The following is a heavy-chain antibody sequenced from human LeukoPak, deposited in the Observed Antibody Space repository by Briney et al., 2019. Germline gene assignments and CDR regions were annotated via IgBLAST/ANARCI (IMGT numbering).Heavy chain of an antibody. CDR3: ARSTSGSYFFDY. CDR1: GFTFSSYS. CDR2: TSRSSSYK. D-gene: IGHD1-26*01. J-gene: IGHJ4*02. Sequence: GGSLPLSCAASGFTFSSYSMNWVRQAPGKGLEWVSSTSRSSSYKYNADSVKGRFTISRDNAKNSLYLQMNSLTAEDTAVYYCARSTSGSYFFDYWGQGTLVTVSS. V-gene: IGHV3-21*01.